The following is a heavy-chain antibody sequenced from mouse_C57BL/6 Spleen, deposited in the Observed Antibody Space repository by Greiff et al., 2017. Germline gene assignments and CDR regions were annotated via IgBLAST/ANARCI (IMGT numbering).Heavy chain of an antibody. V-gene: IGHV1-49*01. CDR1: YFAFMASA. J-gene: IGHJ4*01. CDR2: FTMYSDAT. D-gene: IGHD2-1*01. Sequence: RVESGAELVRPGSSVKLSCTDSYFAFMASAMHWVKQRPGHGLEWIGSFTMYSDATEYSENFKGKATLTANTSSSTAYMELSSLTSEDSAVYYCARGGGNGAMDYWGQGTSVTVSS. CDR3: ARGGGNGAMDY.